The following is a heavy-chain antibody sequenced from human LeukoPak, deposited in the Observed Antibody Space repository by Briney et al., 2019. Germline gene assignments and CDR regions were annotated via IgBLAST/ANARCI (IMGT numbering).Heavy chain of an antibody. CDR2: MNDSGGT. Sequence: PSETLSLTCAVYGGSFSGYYWSWIRQPPGKGLEWIGEMNDSGGTNYNPSLKSRVTISVDTSKNQFSLKLNTVTAADTAVYYCARHARRFCFLCAFDMWGQGTMVTVSS. J-gene: IGHJ3*02. CDR3: ARHARRFCFLCAFDM. CDR1: GGSFSGYY. V-gene: IGHV4-34*01. D-gene: IGHD6-6*01.